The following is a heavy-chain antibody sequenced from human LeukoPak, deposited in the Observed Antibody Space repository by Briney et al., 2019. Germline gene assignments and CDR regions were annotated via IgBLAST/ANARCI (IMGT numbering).Heavy chain of an antibody. J-gene: IGHJ4*02. CDR1: GYTFTSYD. CDR3: ARVAGYDAFFDY. Sequence: ASVKVSCKASGYTFTSYDINWVRQATGQGLEWMGWMNPNSGNTGYAQKFQGRVTMTRNTSISTIYMELRSLRSEDTAVYFCARVAGYDAFFDYWGQGSLVTVSS. CDR2: MNPNSGNT. D-gene: IGHD2-2*01. V-gene: IGHV1-8*01.